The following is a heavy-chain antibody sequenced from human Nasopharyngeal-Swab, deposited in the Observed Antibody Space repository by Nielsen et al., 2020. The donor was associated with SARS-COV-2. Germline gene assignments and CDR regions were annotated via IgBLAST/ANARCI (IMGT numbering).Heavy chain of an antibody. Sequence: SLKISCAASGFTFDDYAMHWVRQAPGKGLEWVSGISWNSGSIGYADSVKGRFTISRDNAKNSLYLQMNSLRAEDTALYYCAKQPAADYGMDVWGQGTTVTASS. CDR2: ISWNSGSI. V-gene: IGHV3-9*01. CDR3: AKQPAADYGMDV. J-gene: IGHJ6*02. CDR1: GFTFDDYA. D-gene: IGHD2-2*01.